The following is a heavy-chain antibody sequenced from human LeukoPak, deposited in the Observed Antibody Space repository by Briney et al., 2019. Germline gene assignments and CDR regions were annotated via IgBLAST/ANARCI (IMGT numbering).Heavy chain of an antibody. CDR3: AKSRDGYNYAYYYMDV. V-gene: IGHV3-23*01. CDR2: IDEGDGTT. J-gene: IGHJ6*03. Sequence: GGSLRLSCAASGFTFSSHAMNWVRQAPGKGLEWVSSIDEGDGTTHYADSVGGRFTISRDDSKNTLYLQLNSLRVEDTAVYYCAKSRDGYNYAYYYMDVWGKGTTVTVSS. CDR1: GFTFSSHA. D-gene: IGHD5-24*01.